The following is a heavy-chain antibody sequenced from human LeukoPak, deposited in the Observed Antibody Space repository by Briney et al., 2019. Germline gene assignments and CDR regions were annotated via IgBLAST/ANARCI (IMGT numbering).Heavy chain of an antibody. D-gene: IGHD3-22*01. CDR2: IIPIFGTA. Sequence: ASVKVSCKASGGTFSSYAISWVRQAPGQGLEWMGGIIPIFGTANYAQKFQGRVTITTDESTSTAYMELSSLRSEDTAVYYCARDRFPYYYDSSGYFDYWGQGTLVTVPS. CDR3: ARDRFPYYYDSSGYFDY. J-gene: IGHJ4*02. CDR1: GGTFSSYA. V-gene: IGHV1-69*05.